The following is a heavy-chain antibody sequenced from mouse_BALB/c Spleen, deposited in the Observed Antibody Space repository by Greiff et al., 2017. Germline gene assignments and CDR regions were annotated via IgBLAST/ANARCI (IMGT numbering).Heavy chain of an antibody. V-gene: IGHV1-77*01. D-gene: IGHD2-14*01. CDR1: GYTFTDYV. J-gene: IGHJ4*01. Sequence: QVQLQQSGPELVKPGASVKMSCKASGYTFTDYVISWVKQRTGQGLEWIGEIYPGSGSTYYNEKFKGKATLTADKSSNTAYMQLSSLTSEDSAVYFCARRRYGDAMDYWGQGTSVTVSS. CDR2: IYPGSGST. CDR3: ARRRYGDAMDY.